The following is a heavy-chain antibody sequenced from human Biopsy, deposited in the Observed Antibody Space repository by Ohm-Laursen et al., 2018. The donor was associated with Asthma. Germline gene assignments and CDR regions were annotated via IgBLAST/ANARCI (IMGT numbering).Heavy chain of an antibody. Sequence: GSSVKVSCKASGYTFTSYYMHWVRQAPGQGLEWMGIINPSGGSTSYAQKFQGRVTITRDTSASTAYMDLSSLRSEDTAVYYCARTYYDFLTGQVNDVFAIWGQGTMVTVSS. V-gene: IGHV1-46*01. CDR1: GYTFTSYY. CDR3: ARTYYDFLTGQVNDVFAI. D-gene: IGHD3-9*01. CDR2: INPSGGST. J-gene: IGHJ3*02.